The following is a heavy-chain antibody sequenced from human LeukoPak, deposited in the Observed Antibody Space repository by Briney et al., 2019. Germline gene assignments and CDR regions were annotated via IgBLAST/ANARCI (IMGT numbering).Heavy chain of an antibody. V-gene: IGHV3-23*01. Sequence: GGSLRLSCAASGFTFSTYAMNWVRQAPGKGLEWVSTISGSGGSTYYAAFVRGRTTTSENNSKTTFYLQMSRLAAEATADYYCAYADEDCWG. CDR2: ISGSGGST. J-gene: IGHJ6*01. CDR3: AYADEDC. D-gene: IGHD2-21*02. CDR1: GFTFSTYA.